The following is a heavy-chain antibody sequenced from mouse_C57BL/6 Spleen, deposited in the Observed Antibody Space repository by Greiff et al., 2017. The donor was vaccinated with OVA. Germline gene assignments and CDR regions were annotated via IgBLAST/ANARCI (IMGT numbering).Heavy chain of an antibody. Sequence: VQLQQSGAELVRPGASVKLSCKASGYTFTSYGISWVKQRTGQGLEWIGEIYPRSGNTYYNEKFKGKATLTVDKSSSTAYMELRSLTSEDSAVYFCARARGNFGDYWGQGTTLTVSS. CDR2: IYPRSGNT. J-gene: IGHJ2*01. CDR1: GYTFTSYG. V-gene: IGHV1-81*01. D-gene: IGHD4-1*02. CDR3: ARARGNFGDY.